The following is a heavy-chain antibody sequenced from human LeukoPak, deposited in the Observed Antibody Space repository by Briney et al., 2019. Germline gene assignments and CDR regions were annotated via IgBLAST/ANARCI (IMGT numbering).Heavy chain of an antibody. V-gene: IGHV4-34*12. D-gene: IGHD6-19*01. J-gene: IGHJ4*02. Sequence: SETLSLTCAVYGGSFSGYYWTWIRQPPGEGLEWIAEIIHTGRTNYNPSLRSRLTLSVDTSKNHFSLKLSSVTAADTAVYYCARTPRVEPRIAVAGTPFDYWGQGTLVTVSS. CDR3: ARTPRVEPRIAVAGTPFDY. CDR1: GGSFSGYY. CDR2: IIHTGRT.